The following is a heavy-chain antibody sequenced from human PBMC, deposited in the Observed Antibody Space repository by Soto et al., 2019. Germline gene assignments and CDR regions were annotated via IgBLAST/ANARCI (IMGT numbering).Heavy chain of an antibody. V-gene: IGHV4-31*03. J-gene: IGHJ4*02. Sequence: PSETLSLTCTVSSGSISSGGYYWSWIRQHPGKGLEWIGYIYYSGSTYYNPSLKSRFTLSVDTSKNQFSLKLSSVTAADTSVYFCAREVYDILTGPIFDYWGQGTLVTVSS. CDR1: SGSISSGGYY. CDR2: IYYSGST. CDR3: AREVYDILTGPIFDY. D-gene: IGHD3-9*01.